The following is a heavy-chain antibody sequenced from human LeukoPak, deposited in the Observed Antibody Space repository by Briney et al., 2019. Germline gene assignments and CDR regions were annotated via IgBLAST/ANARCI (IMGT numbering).Heavy chain of an antibody. V-gene: IGHV4-4*02. CDR3: ARDPPLSAFDI. Sequence: SGTLSLTCAVSGDSISSSSWWNWVRRPPGKGLEWIGEIFHSGSTNYNPSLKSRVTISVDKSKNQFSLRLTSVTAADTAVYYCARDPPLSAFDIWGQGTMVTVSS. J-gene: IGHJ3*02. D-gene: IGHD2/OR15-2a*01. CDR1: GDSISSSSW. CDR2: IFHSGST.